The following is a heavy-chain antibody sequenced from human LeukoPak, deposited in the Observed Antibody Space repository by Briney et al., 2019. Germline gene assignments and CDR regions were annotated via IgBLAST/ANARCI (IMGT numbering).Heavy chain of an antibody. V-gene: IGHV4-34*01. CDR3: ARQALWFGEGDIDY. CDR2: INHSGST. D-gene: IGHD3-10*01. J-gene: IGHJ4*02. Sequence: SETLSLTCAVYGGSFSGYYWSWIRQPPGKGLEWIGEINHSGSTNYNPSLKSRVTISVDTSKNQFSLKLSSVTAADTAVYYCARQALWFGEGDIDYWGQGTLVTVSS. CDR1: GGSFSGYY.